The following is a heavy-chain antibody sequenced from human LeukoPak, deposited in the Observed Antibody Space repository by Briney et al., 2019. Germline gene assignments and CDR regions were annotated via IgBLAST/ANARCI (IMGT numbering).Heavy chain of an antibody. CDR1: GFTFSSYA. D-gene: IGHD3-9*01. V-gene: IGHV3-23*01. J-gene: IGHJ4*02. Sequence: GGSLRLSCAASGFTFSSYAMSWVRQAPGKGLEWVSTLSGSGARTYYADSAKGRFTVSRDTSKNTLYLQMNSLRAEDTALYYCAKDAHYDILTGYYDYWGQGTLVTVSS. CDR3: AKDAHYDILTGYYDY. CDR2: LSGSGART.